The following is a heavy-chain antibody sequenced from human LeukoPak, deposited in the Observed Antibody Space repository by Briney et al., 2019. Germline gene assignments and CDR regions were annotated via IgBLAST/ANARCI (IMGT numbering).Heavy chain of an antibody. V-gene: IGHV5-51*01. D-gene: IGHD1-7*01. J-gene: IGHJ4*02. Sequence: GESLKISCKGSGYRFTNYWIGWVRQMPGRGLECMGIIYPGDSDTRHSPSFQGQVTISADKSINTAHLQWSSLKASDTAMYYCARGEITGTPVYYWGQGTLVTVSS. CDR2: IYPGDSDT. CDR3: ARGEITGTPVYY. CDR1: GYRFTNYW.